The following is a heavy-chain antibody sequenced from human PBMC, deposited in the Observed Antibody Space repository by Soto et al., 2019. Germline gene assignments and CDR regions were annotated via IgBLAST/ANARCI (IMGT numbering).Heavy chain of an antibody. V-gene: IGHV1-46*01. CDR2: INPNDGST. CDR1: GYTFSSYY. D-gene: IGHD1-26*01. Sequence: GASVKVSFKASGYTFSSYYMHWVRQAPGQGLEWMGIINPNDGSTSYAQKFQGRVTMTRDTSTSTVYMELTSLRSEDTAVHYCATEHRGSYYAWGQGTLVTVSS. J-gene: IGHJ4*02. CDR3: ATEHRGSYYA.